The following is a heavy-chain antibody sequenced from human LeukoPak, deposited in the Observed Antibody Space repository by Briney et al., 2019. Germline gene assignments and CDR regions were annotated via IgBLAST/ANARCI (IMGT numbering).Heavy chain of an antibody. J-gene: IGHJ4*02. V-gene: IGHV3-64D*06. Sequence: GGSLRLSCSTSGFTFSNHFMHWVRQAPGKGLEYVSSIGPNGASTLYADSVKGRFTISRDNSKDALYLQLTSLRLEDTALYYCVKDLTGTWSFDYWGQGTLVTVSS. CDR2: IGPNGAST. CDR1: GFTFSNHF. D-gene: IGHD3-9*01. CDR3: VKDLTGTWSFDY.